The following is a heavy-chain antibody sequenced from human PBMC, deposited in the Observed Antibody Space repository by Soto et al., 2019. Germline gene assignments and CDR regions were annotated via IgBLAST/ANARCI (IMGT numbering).Heavy chain of an antibody. J-gene: IGHJ4*02. CDR2: INCGSGNT. V-gene: IGHV1-3*01. CDR1: GYNFTTYV. CDR3: ARGYTSGSTFDF. D-gene: IGHD6-19*01. Sequence: QVQLMQSGAEVKQPGASASVSCKASGYNFTTYVVHWLRQAPGQGPEWMGWINCGSGNTVYSQKFQGRVTFTRDTSARTAYMDLNSLTSGDTAVYYCARGYTSGSTFDFWGRGTLVTVSS.